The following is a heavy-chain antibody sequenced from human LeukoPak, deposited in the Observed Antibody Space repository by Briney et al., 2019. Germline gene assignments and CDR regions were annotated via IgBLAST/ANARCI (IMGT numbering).Heavy chain of an antibody. CDR3: AKGDSSELDAFDI. D-gene: IGHD6-25*01. V-gene: IGHV1-18*01. J-gene: IGHJ3*02. CDR1: GYTFTSYG. CDR2: ISAYNGNT. Sequence: ASVKVSCKASGYTFTSYGISWVRQAPGRGLEWMGWISAYNGNTNYAQKFQGRVTITRNTSISTAYMELSSLRSEDTALYYCAKGDSSELDAFDIWGQGTMVTVSS.